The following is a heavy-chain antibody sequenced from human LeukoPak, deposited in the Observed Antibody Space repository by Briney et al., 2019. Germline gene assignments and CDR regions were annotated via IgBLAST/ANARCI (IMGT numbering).Heavy chain of an antibody. D-gene: IGHD3-3*01. J-gene: IGHJ4*02. Sequence: SGGSLRLSCVASGFTFGKYWMSWVRQAPGQGLVWVSRIKGDGISTNYADSVKGRFTISRDIAKNTLYLQMNSLRAEDTGVYYCAKDHYWSIDYWGRGTLVTVSS. CDR1: GFTFGKYW. CDR3: AKDHYWSIDY. CDR2: IKGDGIST. V-gene: IGHV3-74*01.